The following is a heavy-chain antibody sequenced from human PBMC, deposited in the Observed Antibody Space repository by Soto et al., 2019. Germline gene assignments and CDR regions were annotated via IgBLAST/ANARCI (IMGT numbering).Heavy chain of an antibody. CDR3: AHSQRRSRCSGGNCYHFDS. CDR2: IFWDDDK. D-gene: IGHD2-15*01. V-gene: IGHV2-5*02. Sequence: KESGPTLVKPTQTLTLTCTFSGFSLSTDGVGVGWIRQPPGKAPEWLALIFWDDDKRYSPSLKSRLSITKDTSKNLVVLIMTIMNPVDTATFYCAHSQRRSRCSGGNCYHFDSWGQGTLITVSS. J-gene: IGHJ4*02. CDR1: GFSLSTDGVG.